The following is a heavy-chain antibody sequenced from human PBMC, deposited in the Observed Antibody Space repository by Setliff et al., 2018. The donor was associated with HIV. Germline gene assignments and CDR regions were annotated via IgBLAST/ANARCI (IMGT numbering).Heavy chain of an antibody. V-gene: IGHV4-34*01. Sequence: PSETLSLTCTVSGGSFSGYYWSWIRQPPGKGLEWIGEINHSGSTNYNPSLKSRVTISGDTSKNQFSLKLSSVTAADTAVYYCARVVSYGSGSYYIRYYYYMDVWGKGTTVTVSS. CDR3: ARVVSYGSGSYYIRYYYYMDV. CDR2: INHSGST. CDR1: GGSFSGYY. D-gene: IGHD3-10*01. J-gene: IGHJ6*03.